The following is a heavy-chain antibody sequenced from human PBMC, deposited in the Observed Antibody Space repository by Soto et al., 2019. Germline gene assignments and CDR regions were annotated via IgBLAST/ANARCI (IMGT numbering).Heavy chain of an antibody. Sequence: VASVKVSCKASGYTFTGYYMHWVRQAPGQGLEWMGWINPNSGGTNYAQKFQGRVTMTRDTSISTAYMELSRLRSDDTAVYYCARDRAKLGYCSGGSCLGSNWFDPWGQGTLVTVSS. CDR1: GYTFTGYY. D-gene: IGHD2-15*01. V-gene: IGHV1-2*02. CDR2: INPNSGGT. CDR3: ARDRAKLGYCSGGSCLGSNWFDP. J-gene: IGHJ5*02.